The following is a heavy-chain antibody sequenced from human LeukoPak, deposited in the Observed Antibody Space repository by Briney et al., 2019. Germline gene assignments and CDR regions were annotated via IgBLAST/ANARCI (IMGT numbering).Heavy chain of an antibody. J-gene: IGHJ4*02. CDR1: GFSLNPRMG. CDR2: IFSIDEK. CDR3: ARIDRAYCGAARQYF. Sequence: SGPTLVKPTETLTLTCNVSGFSLNPRMGVSWIRQPPGKALEWLAHIFSIDEKSYSASLKSRLTISKDTSRSQVVLTMTNMDPVDTATYYCARIDRAYCGAARQYFWGQGTLVTVSS. D-gene: IGHD2-21*01. V-gene: IGHV2-26*01.